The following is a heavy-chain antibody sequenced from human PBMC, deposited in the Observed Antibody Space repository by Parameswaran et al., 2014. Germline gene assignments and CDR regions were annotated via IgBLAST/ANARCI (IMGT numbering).Heavy chain of an antibody. J-gene: IGHJ6*02. CDR3: ASESDYDFWSGYSHGMDV. D-gene: IGHD3-3*01. V-gene: IGHV1-8*01. CDR2: MNPNSGNT. Sequence: WVRQAPGQGLEWMGWMNPNSGNTGYAQKFQGRVTMTRNTSISTAYMELSSLRSEDTAVYYCASESDYDFWSGYSHGMDVWGQGTTVTVSS.